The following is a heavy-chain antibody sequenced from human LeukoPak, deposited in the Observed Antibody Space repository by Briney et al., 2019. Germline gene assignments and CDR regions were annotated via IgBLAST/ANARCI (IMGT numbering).Heavy chain of an antibody. Sequence: ASVKLSCKASGYTFTSYYMHWVRQAPGQGLEWMGIINPSGGSTSYAQKFQGRVTMTRDTSTSTVYMELSSLRSEDTAVYYCARDLQDTAMVIWGQGTLVTVYS. CDR1: GYTFTSYY. J-gene: IGHJ4*02. D-gene: IGHD5-18*01. CDR3: ARDLQDTAMVI. CDR2: INPSGGST. V-gene: IGHV1-46*01.